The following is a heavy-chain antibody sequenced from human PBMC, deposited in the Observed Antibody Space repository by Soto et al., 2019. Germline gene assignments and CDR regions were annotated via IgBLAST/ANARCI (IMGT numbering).Heavy chain of an antibody. J-gene: IGHJ4*02. D-gene: IGHD3-10*01. Sequence: SETLSLTCTVSGGSISSGGYYWSWIRQHPGKGLEWIGYIYYSGSTYYNPSLKSRVTISVDTSKNQFSLKLSSVTAADTAVYYCARLFDYGSGSYFDYWGQGTLVTVSS. CDR1: GGSISSGGYY. V-gene: IGHV4-31*03. CDR2: IYYSGST. CDR3: ARLFDYGSGSYFDY.